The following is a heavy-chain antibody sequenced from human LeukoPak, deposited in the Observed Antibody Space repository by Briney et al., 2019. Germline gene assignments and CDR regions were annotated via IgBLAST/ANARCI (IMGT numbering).Heavy chain of an antibody. D-gene: IGHD6-13*01. Sequence: SETLSLTCAVSGYSISSGYYWGWIRQPPGKGLEWIGSIYHSGSTYYNPSLKSRVTISVDTSKNQFSLKLSSVTAADTAVYYCARDWGPSAATPFYFDYWGQGALVTVSS. V-gene: IGHV4-38-2*02. CDR2: IYHSGST. J-gene: IGHJ4*02. CDR3: ARDWGPSAATPFYFDY. CDR1: GYSISSGYY.